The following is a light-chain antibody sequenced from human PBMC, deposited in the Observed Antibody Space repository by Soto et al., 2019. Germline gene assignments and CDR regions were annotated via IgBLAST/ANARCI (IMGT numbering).Light chain of an antibody. Sequence: QSALTQPPSASGSLGQSVTISCTGTSSDVGAYNYVSWYQQHPGKAPKLMIYEVTRRPSGVPDRFSGSKSGNTASLNVSGLQAEDEADYYCSSYTSSSTLIFGGGTKLTVL. J-gene: IGLJ2*01. CDR3: SSYTSSSTLI. V-gene: IGLV2-8*01. CDR2: EVT. CDR1: SSDVGAYNY.